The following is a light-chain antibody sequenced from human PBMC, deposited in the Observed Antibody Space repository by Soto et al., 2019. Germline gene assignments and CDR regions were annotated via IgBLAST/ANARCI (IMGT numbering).Light chain of an antibody. Sequence: DIQMTQSPSSLSASVGDRVNITCRASRSISTFLNWYQHKPGTAPKLLIYDASRLQSGVPSRFSGSASGTDFTLTIGSLRPEDVATYCCQQCDSIPTFGGGTKVEI. V-gene: IGKV1-39*01. J-gene: IGKJ4*01. CDR2: DAS. CDR3: QQCDSIPT. CDR1: RSISTF.